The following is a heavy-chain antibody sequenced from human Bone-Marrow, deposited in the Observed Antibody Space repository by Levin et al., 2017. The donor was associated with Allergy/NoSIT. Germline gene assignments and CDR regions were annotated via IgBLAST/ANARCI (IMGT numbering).Heavy chain of an antibody. D-gene: IGHD3-22*01. J-gene: IGHJ5*02. CDR1: GFNFHDYA. Sequence: LLLTCAASGFNFHDYAMHWVRRGPGKGLEWISGISWNSGNIGYADSVRGRFTVSRDNSKNSLFLQMDSLRVDDTALYFCVKDRRGRYYDSRGFPDHWGQGTLVTVSS. V-gene: IGHV3-9*01. CDR2: ISWNSGNI. CDR3: VKDRRGRYYDSRGFPDH.